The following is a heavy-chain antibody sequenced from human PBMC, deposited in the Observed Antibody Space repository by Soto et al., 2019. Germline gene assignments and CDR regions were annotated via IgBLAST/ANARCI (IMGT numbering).Heavy chain of an antibody. CDR1: GYSFTIYW. V-gene: IGHV5-51*01. CDR3: ARLHSYSSSFDP. CDR2: IYPGDSDT. Sequence: GESLKISCKCSGYSFTIYWIGWVRQMPGKGLEWMGIIYPGDSDTRYSPSFQGQVTISADKSISTAYLQWSRLKASDTAMYYCARLHSYSSSFDPWGQGTLVTVSS. J-gene: IGHJ5*02. D-gene: IGHD6-6*01.